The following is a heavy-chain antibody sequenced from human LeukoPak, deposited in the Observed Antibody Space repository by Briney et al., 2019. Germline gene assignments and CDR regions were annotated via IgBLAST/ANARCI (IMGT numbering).Heavy chain of an antibody. CDR2: ISSSSSYT. J-gene: IGHJ4*02. D-gene: IGHD2-2*01. Sequence: PGGSLRLSCAASGFTFSDYYMSWIRQAPGKGLEWVSYISSSSSYTNYADSVKGRFTISRDSSDNTLSLQMNSLRAEDTAVYYCATKTRNHFDYWGQGTLVTVSS. CDR3: ATKTRNHFDY. V-gene: IGHV3-11*03. CDR1: GFTFSDYY.